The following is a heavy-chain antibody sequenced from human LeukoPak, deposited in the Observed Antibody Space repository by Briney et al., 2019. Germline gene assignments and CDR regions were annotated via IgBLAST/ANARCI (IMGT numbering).Heavy chain of an antibody. V-gene: IGHV3-23*01. CDR3: AKDRANFLPVGAPDY. CDR1: GFTFSSYE. J-gene: IGHJ4*02. Sequence: GGSLRLSCAASGFTFSSYEMNWVRQAPGKGLEWVSAISGSGGSTYDADSVKGRFTISRDNSKNTLYLQMNSLRAEDTAVYYCAKDRANFLPVGAPDYWGQGTLVTVSS. CDR2: ISGSGGST. D-gene: IGHD1-26*01.